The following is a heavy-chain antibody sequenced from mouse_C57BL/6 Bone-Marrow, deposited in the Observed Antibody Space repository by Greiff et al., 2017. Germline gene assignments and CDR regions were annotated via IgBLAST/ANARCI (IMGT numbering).Heavy chain of an antibody. CDR1: GFTFSDYY. D-gene: IGHD1-1*01. CDR3: ARAYYGSSYDWYFDV. V-gene: IGHV5-12*01. CDR2: ISNGGGST. Sequence: EVMLVESGGGLVQPGGSLKLSCAASGFTFSDYYMYWVRQTPEKRLEWVAYISNGGGSTYYPDTVKGRFTFSRDNAKNALYLQMSRLKYEDTAMYYCARAYYGSSYDWYFDVWGTGTTVTVSS. J-gene: IGHJ1*03.